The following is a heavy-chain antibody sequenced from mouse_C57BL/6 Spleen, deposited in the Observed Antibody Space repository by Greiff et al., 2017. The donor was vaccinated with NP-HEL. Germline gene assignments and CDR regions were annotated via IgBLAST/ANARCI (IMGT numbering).Heavy chain of an antibody. D-gene: IGHD3-2*02. CDR1: GYAFSSSW. J-gene: IGHJ4*01. CDR2: IYPGDGDT. CDR3: APQSGDSSGYYYAMDY. Sequence: VQLVESGPELVKPGASVKISCKASGYAFSSSWMNWVKQRPGKGLEWIGRIYPGDGDTNYNGKFKGKATLTADKSSSTAYMQLSSLTSEDSAVYFCAPQSGDSSGYYYAMDYWGQGTSVTVSS. V-gene: IGHV1-82*01.